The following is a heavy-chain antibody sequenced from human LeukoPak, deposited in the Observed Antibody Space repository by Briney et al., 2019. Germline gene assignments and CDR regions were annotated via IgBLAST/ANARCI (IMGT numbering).Heavy chain of an antibody. CDR2: INPSGGST. CDR3: ARDPEPDYGIDY. D-gene: IGHD4-17*01. Sequence: GASVKVSCKASGYTFTSYYMHWVRQAPGQGLEWMGIINPSGGSTSYAQKFQGRVTMTRHTSTSTVYMELSSLRSEDTAVYYCARDPEPDYGIDYWGQGTLVTVSS. V-gene: IGHV1-46*01. CDR1: GYTFTSYY. J-gene: IGHJ4*02.